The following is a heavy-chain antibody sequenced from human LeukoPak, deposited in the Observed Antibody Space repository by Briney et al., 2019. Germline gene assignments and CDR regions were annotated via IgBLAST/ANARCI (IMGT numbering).Heavy chain of an antibody. J-gene: IGHJ4*02. V-gene: IGHV4-59*01. CDR1: GGSIRSYY. CDR3: ARDVGRFGGYGGRFDY. D-gene: IGHD5-12*01. Sequence: SETLSLTCSVSGGSIRSYYWSWIRQPPGKGLEWIGYIYHSGSTDYNPSLKSRVTISVDTSKNQFSLKLSSVTAADTAVYYCARDVGRFGGYGGRFDYWGQGTLVTVSS. CDR2: IYHSGST.